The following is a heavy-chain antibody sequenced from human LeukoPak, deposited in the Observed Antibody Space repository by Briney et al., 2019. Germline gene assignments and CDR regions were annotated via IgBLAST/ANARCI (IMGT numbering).Heavy chain of an antibody. CDR2: INSGSSDI. J-gene: IGHJ4*02. Sequence: GGSLRLSCAASGFTFSLYAMNWVRQASGKGLEWISYINSGSSDIHYTQSVRGRFIISRDNAKNTLYLQMNSLRAEDTAVYFCARDTYEPGLIDFWGQGTLVSVSS. D-gene: IGHD3-3*01. CDR3: ARDTYEPGLIDF. CDR1: GFTFSLYA. V-gene: IGHV3-21*05.